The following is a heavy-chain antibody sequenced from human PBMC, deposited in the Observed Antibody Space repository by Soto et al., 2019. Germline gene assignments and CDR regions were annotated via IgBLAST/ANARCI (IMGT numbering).Heavy chain of an antibody. D-gene: IGHD1-1*01. CDR2: SSYNGGT. CDR3: ARHRIEVVWRGFDF. Sequence: ETLSLTCTVSADSSTISNSYWGWLRQPPGKGLQWIGSSSYNGGTFYNPSLKGRVAISVDTSKKQSSLQVTSVTAADTAVYYCARHRIEVVWRGFDFWGQGSPVTVSS. CDR1: ADSSTISNSY. J-gene: IGHJ4*02. V-gene: IGHV4-39*01.